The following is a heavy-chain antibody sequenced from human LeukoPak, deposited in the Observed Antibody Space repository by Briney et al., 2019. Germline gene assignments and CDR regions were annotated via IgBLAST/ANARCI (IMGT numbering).Heavy chain of an antibody. CDR3: TRSRHGGWDSFDY. D-gene: IGHD6-19*01. CDR1: GLTFSSYE. J-gene: IGHJ4*02. Sequence: GGSLRLSCAVSGLTFSSYEMNWVRQAPGKGLEWVSHISSSGSTIYYADSVKGRFTISRDNAKNSLYLQMNSLRAEDTAVYYCTRSRHGGWDSFDYWGQGTLVTVSS. V-gene: IGHV3-48*03. CDR2: ISSSGSTI.